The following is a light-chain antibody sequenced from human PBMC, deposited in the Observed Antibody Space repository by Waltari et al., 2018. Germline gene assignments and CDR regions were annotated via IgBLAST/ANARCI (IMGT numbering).Light chain of an antibody. CDR3: QQNKSYSPWT. J-gene: IGKJ1*01. V-gene: IGKV1-5*03. Sequence: DIKMTQSPSTLSASVGDRVTITCRASQSISSWVAWYQQKPGKAPKILIYKASTLESGVPSRFSGSGYGTEFTLTISNLQPDDFATDHCQQNKSYSPWTFGQGTKVEVK. CDR1: QSISSW. CDR2: KAS.